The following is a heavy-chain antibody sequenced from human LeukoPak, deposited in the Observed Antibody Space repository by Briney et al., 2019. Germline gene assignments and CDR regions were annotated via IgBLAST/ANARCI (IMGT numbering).Heavy chain of an antibody. J-gene: IGHJ4*02. Sequence: SETLSLTCTVSGGSISSFYWSWIRQPPGKGLEYIGYIYDSGSTNYNPSLKSRVTISVDTSKNQFSLKLSSVTAADTAVYYCARVRCSGSYDYWGQGTLVSVSS. D-gene: IGHD1-26*01. CDR3: ARVRCSGSYDY. V-gene: IGHV4-59*01. CDR2: IYDSGST. CDR1: GGSISSFY.